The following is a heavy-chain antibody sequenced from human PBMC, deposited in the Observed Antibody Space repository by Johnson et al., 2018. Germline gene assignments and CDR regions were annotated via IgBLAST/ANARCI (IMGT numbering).Heavy chain of an antibody. D-gene: IGHD2-21*02. V-gene: IGHV3-30-3*01. CDR3: AGLAFCGGGCYSFAFDI. Sequence: QVQLVESGGGVVQPGRSLRLSCAASGFTFTTYSMHWVRQAPGKGLEWVAAISSDGINKYYEDSVKGRFTISRDKSKNTLFLQMNSLRAADTAVYDVAGLAFCGGGCYSFAFDIWGAGTMGTVS. CDR1: GFTFTTYS. CDR2: ISSDGINK. J-gene: IGHJ3*02.